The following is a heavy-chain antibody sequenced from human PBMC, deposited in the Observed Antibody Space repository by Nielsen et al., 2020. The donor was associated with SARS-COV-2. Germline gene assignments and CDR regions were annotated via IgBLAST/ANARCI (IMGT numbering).Heavy chain of an antibody. V-gene: IGHV1-8*01. CDR1: GYTFTSYV. Sequence: ASVKASCKASGYTFTSYVINWVRQATGQGLAWLGWMNPNSGTTGYAQKFQGSVTMTRNTTISTAYMELSSLRSEDTAVYYCARGVRGITMIVVVTTYNYNGMDVWGQGTTVTVSS. D-gene: IGHD3-22*01. J-gene: IGHJ6*02. CDR2: MNPNSGTT. CDR3: ARGVRGITMIVVVTTYNYNGMDV.